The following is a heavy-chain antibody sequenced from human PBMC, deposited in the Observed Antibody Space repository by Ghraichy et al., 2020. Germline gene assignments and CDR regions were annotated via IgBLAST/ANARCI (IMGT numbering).Heavy chain of an antibody. CDR1: GFTFSSYA. Sequence: GGSLRLSCAASGFTFSSYAMNWVRQAPGKGLEWVSVISGSGGSTYHADSVKGRFTISRDNSKNTLYLQMNTLRAEDTAVYYCAKGAVAGFANIDYWGQGALVTVSS. CDR3: AKGAVAGFANIDY. CDR2: ISGSGGST. J-gene: IGHJ4*02. V-gene: IGHV3-23*01. D-gene: IGHD6-19*01.